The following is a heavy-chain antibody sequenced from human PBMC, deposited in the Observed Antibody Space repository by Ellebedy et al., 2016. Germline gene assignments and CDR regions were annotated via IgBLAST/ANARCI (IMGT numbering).Heavy chain of an antibody. CDR2: INPSGGST. J-gene: IGHJ5*02. Sequence: ASVKVSCKASGYTFTSYYIHWVRQAPGQGLEWMGIINPSGGSTSYAQRFQGRVTMTRDTSTSTAYMELRSLRSDDTAVYYCARGVGSGWFDPWGQGTQVTVSA. CDR3: ARGVGSGWFDP. D-gene: IGHD2-15*01. V-gene: IGHV1-46*01. CDR1: GYTFTSYY.